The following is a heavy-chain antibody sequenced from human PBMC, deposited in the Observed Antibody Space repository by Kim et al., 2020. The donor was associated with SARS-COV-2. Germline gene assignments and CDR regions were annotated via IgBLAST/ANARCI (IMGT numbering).Heavy chain of an antibody. D-gene: IGHD6-19*01. J-gene: IGHJ4*02. CDR3: ARGRLIAVAGPVDY. CDR2: IYYSGST. Sequence: SETLSLTCTVSGGSISSYYWSWIRQPPGKGLEWIGYIYYSGSTNYNPSLKSRVTISVDTSKNQFSLKLSSVTAADTAVYYCARGRLIAVAGPVDYWGQGTLVTVSS. CDR1: GGSISSYY. V-gene: IGHV4-59*08.